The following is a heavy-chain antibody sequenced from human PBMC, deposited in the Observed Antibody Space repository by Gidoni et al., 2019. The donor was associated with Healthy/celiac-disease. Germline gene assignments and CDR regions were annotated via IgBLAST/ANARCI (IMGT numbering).Heavy chain of an antibody. D-gene: IGHD3-22*01. V-gene: IGHV1-2*02. J-gene: IGHJ3*02. CDR3: ARATMIVVVKIPETDAFDI. Sequence: QVQLVQSGAEVKKPGASVKVSCKASGYTFTGYYLHWVRQAPGQGLEWMGWINPNSGGTNYAQKFQGRVTMTRDTSISTAYMELSRLRSDDTAVYYCARATMIVVVKIPETDAFDIWGQGTMVTVSS. CDR1: GYTFTGYY. CDR2: INPNSGGT.